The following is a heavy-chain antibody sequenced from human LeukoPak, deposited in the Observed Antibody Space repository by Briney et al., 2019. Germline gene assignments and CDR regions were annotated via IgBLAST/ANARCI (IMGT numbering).Heavy chain of an antibody. CDR2: MNPNSGNT. J-gene: IGHJ5*02. Sequence: ASVKVSCKASGYTFTSYDINWVRQATGQGLEWMGWMNPNSGNTGYAQKFQGRVTMTRNTSISTAYMELSSLRSEDTAVYYCARGLVFGELTNWFVPWGQGTLVTVSS. D-gene: IGHD3-10*02. V-gene: IGHV1-8*01. CDR3: ARGLVFGELTNWFVP. CDR1: GYTFTSYD.